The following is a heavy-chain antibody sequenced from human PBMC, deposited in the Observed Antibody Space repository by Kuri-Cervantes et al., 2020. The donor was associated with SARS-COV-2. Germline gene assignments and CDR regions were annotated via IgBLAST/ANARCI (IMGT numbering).Heavy chain of an antibody. D-gene: IGHD5-12*01. CDR2: ISSDGSIK. V-gene: IGHV3-30*18. CDR3: AKGHGDLYWLIVATSYFDY. CDR1: GFTFSTYG. J-gene: IGHJ4*02. Sequence: GGSLRLSCAASGFTFSTYGMHWVRQAPGVGLEWVAVISSDGSIKYYADSVKGRFTISRDNSKNTLYLQMNSLRAEDTAVYYCAKGHGDLYWLIVATSYFDYWGQGTLVTVSS.